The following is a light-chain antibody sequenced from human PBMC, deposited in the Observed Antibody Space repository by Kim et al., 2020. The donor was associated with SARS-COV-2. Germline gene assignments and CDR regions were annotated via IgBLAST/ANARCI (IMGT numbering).Light chain of an antibody. V-gene: IGLV2-23*02. CDR2: EVS. CDR1: SSDVRSYNL. J-gene: IGLJ1*01. CDR3: CSYAGSSPYV. Sequence: QSALTQPASVSGSPGQSITISCTGTSSDVRSYNLVSWYQQHPGKAPKLMIYEVSKRPSGVSNRFSGSKSGNTASLTISGLQAEDEADYYCCSYAGSSPYVFGTGTKVTVL.